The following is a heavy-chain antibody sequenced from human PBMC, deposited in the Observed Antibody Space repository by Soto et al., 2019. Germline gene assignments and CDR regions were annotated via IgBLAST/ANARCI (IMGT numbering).Heavy chain of an antibody. J-gene: IGHJ6*02. D-gene: IGHD3-3*01. V-gene: IGHV1-69*13. CDR1: GGTFSSYA. Sequence: GASVKVSCKASGGTFSSYAISWVRQAPGQGLEWMGGIIPIFGTANYAQKFQGRVTITADESTSTAYMELSSLRSEDTAVYYCARDSPVLGDFTKAGYYGMDVWGQGTTVTVSS. CDR2: IIPIFGTA. CDR3: ARDSPVLGDFTKAGYYGMDV.